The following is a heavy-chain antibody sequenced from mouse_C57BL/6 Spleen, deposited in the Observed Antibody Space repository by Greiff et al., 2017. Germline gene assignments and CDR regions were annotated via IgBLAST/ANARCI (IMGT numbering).Heavy chain of an antibody. CDR3: TRSGGSSPPFAY. CDR2: IDPETGGT. J-gene: IGHJ3*01. CDR1: GYTFTDYE. D-gene: IGHD1-1*01. V-gene: IGHV1-15*01. Sequence: VQGVESGAELVRPGASVTLSCKASGYTFTDYEMHWVKQTPVHGLEWIGAIDPETGGTAYNQKFKGKAILTADKSSSTAYMELRSLTSEDSAVYYCTRSGGSSPPFAYWAKGLWSLSLQ.